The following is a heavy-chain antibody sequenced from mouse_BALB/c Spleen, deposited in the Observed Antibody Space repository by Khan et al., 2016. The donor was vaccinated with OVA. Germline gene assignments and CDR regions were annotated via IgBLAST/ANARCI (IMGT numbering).Heavy chain of an antibody. D-gene: IGHD4-1*01. CDR2: INPGSDDT. CDR1: GYTFTDYV. V-gene: IGHV1-77*01. CDR3: AGAGWDVFAY. J-gene: IGHJ3*01. Sequence: QVQLQQSGPELVKPGASVKMSCKASGYTFTDYVMNWVKQTTGQGLEWIGQINPGSDDTYYNEKFKGKVTLTADRSSSTAYMQLSSLTSEDSAVYFGAGAGWDVFAYWGQGTLVTVSA.